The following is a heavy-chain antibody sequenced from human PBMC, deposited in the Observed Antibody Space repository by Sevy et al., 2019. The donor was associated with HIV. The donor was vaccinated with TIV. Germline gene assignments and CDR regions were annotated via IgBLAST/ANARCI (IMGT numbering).Heavy chain of an antibody. CDR3: ARAYTSFSSGWYKDYYGMDV. CDR2: ISSSSSYI. D-gene: IGHD6-19*01. CDR1: GFTFSSYS. Sequence: GSLRLSCAASGFTFSSYSMNWVRQAPGKGLDWVSSISSSSSYIYYADSVKGRFTISRDNAKNSLYLQMNSLRAEDTAVYYCARAYTSFSSGWYKDYYGMDVWGQGTTVTVSS. V-gene: IGHV3-21*01. J-gene: IGHJ6*02.